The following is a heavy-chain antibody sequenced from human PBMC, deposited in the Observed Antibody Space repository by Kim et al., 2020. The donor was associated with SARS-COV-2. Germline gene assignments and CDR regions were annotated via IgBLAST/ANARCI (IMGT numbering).Heavy chain of an antibody. CDR2: IIPIFGTA. D-gene: IGHD4-17*01. V-gene: IGHV1-69*13. Sequence: SVKVSCKASGGTFSSYAISWVRQAPGQGLEWMGGIIPIFGTANYAQKFQGRVTITADESTSTAYMELSSLRSEDTAVYYCASPRAYGDHYRYYFDYWGQGTLVTVSS. J-gene: IGHJ4*02. CDR3: ASPRAYGDHYRYYFDY. CDR1: GGTFSSYA.